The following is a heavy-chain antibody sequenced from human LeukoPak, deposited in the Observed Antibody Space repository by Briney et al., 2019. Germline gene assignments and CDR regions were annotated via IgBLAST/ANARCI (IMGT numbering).Heavy chain of an antibody. CDR1: GFTFDDYT. V-gene: IGHV3-43*01. D-gene: IGHD4-17*01. CDR2: ISWDGGST. CDR3: AKALEGYGDYPGDY. J-gene: IGHJ4*02. Sequence: GGSLRLSCAASGFTFDDYTMHWVRQAPGKGLEWVSLISWDGGSTYYADSVKGQFTISRDNSKNSLYLQMNSLRTEDTALYYCAKALEGYGDYPGDYWGQGTLVTVSS.